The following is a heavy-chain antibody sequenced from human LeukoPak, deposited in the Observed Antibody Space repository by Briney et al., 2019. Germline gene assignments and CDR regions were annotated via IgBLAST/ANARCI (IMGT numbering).Heavy chain of an antibody. CDR1: GASISSYY. CDR3: ALQGQSNSHLDF. V-gene: IGHV4-4*07. Sequence: SETLSRTCTVSGASISSYYWSWIRQPAGKGLEWIGRIYTSGSTNYDPSLKSRVTMSVDTSKNQFSLKLSSVTAADTAVYFCALQGQSNSHLDFWGQGTLVTVSS. J-gene: IGHJ4*02. CDR2: IYTSGST. D-gene: IGHD4-23*01.